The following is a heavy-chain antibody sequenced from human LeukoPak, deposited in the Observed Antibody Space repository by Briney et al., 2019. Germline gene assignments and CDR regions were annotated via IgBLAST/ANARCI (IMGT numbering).Heavy chain of an antibody. Sequence: ASVKVSCKASGYTFTSYYMHWVRQAPGQGLEWMGIINPNGGSTSYAQKFQGRVTMTRDTSTSTVYMELSSLRSEDTAVYYCARPVVEMATSKGWYFGLWGRGTLVTVSS. D-gene: IGHD5-24*01. J-gene: IGHJ2*01. CDR3: ARPVVEMATSKGWYFGL. CDR2: INPNGGST. CDR1: GYTFTSYY. V-gene: IGHV1-46*01.